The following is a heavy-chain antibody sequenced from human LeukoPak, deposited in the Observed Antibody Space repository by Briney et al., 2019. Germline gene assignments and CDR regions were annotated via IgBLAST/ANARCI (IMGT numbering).Heavy chain of an antibody. CDR2: ISVSGSST. J-gene: IGHJ4*02. Sequence: PGGSLRLSCAASGFAFSSYAMTWVRQAPGKGLEWVSSISVSGSSTYYADSVKGRFSISRDNSKNTLFLQMHTLRVEDTTIYYCAKLGSGSYYAEGAAFDCWGQGTLLTVSS. D-gene: IGHD3-10*01. V-gene: IGHV3-23*01. CDR1: GFAFSSYA. CDR3: AKLGSGSYYAEGAAFDC.